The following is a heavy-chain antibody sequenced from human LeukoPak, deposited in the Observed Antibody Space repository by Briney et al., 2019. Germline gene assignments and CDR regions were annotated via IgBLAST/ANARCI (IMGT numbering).Heavy chain of an antibody. CDR3: TKEYYPPRGF. Sequence: GGSLRLSCAASGFTFSTFAMIWVRQPPGKGLEWVSSIFPSGGEIHYADSVRGRFTISRDNSKSTLFLQMNNLRAEDTARYYCTKEYYPPRGFWGQGTLVTVSP. CDR2: IFPSGGEI. D-gene: IGHD3-10*01. J-gene: IGHJ4*02. CDR1: GFTFSTFA. V-gene: IGHV3-23*01.